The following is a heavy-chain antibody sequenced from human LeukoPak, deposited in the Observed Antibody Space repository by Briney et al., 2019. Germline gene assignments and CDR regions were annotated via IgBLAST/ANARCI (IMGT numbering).Heavy chain of an antibody. CDR2: IYYSGST. CDR3: ARHVEDDFPFDY. CDR1: GGSISSGGYY. J-gene: IGHJ4*02. D-gene: IGHD3-3*01. Sequence: SQTLSLTCTVSGGSISSGGYYWRWIRQHPGKGLEWIGYIYYSGSTYYNPSLKSRVTISVDTSKDQFSLKLRSVTAADTAAYYCARHVEDDFPFDYWGQGTLVTVSS. V-gene: IGHV4-31*03.